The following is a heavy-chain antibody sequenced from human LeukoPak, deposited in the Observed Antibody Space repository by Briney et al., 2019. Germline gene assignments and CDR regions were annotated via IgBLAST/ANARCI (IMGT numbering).Heavy chain of an antibody. J-gene: IGHJ4*02. CDR3: AKEGYISSRTSGFDN. D-gene: IGHD5-24*01. CDR1: GFTFSSYG. CDR2: IQYDGSNK. V-gene: IGHV3-30*02. Sequence: PGGSLRLSCAASGFTFSSYGMHWVRQAPGKGLEWVAFIQYDGSNKFYADSVKGRFTISRDNSKNTLYLQMNSLRAEDTAVYYCAKEGYISSRTSGFDNWGQGTLVTVSS.